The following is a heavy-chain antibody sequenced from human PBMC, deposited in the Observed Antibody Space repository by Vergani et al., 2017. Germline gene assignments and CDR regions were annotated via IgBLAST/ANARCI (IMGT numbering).Heavy chain of an antibody. D-gene: IGHD2-2*01. CDR2: IYYSGST. Sequence: QVQLQESGPGLVKPSETLSLTCTVSGGSISSYYWSWIRQPPGKGLEWIGYIYYSGSTNYNPSLKSRVTISVDTSKNQFSLKLSSVTAADTAVYYCARVYCCMAGDVPYYYYMDVWGKGTTVTVSS. CDR3: ARVYCCMAGDVPYYYYMDV. J-gene: IGHJ6*03. V-gene: IGHV4-59*01. CDR1: GGSISSYY.